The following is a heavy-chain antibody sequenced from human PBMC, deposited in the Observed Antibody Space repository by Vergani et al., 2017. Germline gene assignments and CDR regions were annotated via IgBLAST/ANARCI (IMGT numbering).Heavy chain of an antibody. CDR1: GFTFSSYS. CDR2: ISSSSSTI. CDR3: ARGFPDITIFGVVQNRYNWFDP. J-gene: IGHJ5*02. V-gene: IGHV3-48*01. Sequence: EVQLVESGGGLVQPGGSLRLSCAASGFTFSSYSMNWVRQAPGKGLEWVSYISSSSSTIYYADSVKGRFTISRDNAKNSLYLQMNSLRAEDTAVYYCARGFPDITIFGVVQNRYNWFDPWGQGTLVTVSS. D-gene: IGHD3-3*01.